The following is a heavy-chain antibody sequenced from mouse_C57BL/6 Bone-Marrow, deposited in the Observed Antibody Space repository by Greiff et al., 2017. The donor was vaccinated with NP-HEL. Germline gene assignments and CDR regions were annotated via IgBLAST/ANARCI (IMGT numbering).Heavy chain of an antibody. CDR3: ARGNFGYFDY. CDR2: ISDGGSYT. V-gene: IGHV5-4*03. CDR1: GFTFSSYA. J-gene: IGHJ2*01. D-gene: IGHD3-1*01. Sequence: EVKLQESGGGLVKPGGSLKLSCAASGFTFSSYAMSWVRQTPEKRLEWVATISDGGSYTSYPDNVYGRFTISRDTAKNNLYLQMSHLKSEDAAMYYYARGNFGYFDYWGQGTTLTVSS.